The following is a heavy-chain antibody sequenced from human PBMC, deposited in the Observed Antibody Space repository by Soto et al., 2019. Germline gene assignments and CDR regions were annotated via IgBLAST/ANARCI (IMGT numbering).Heavy chain of an antibody. J-gene: IGHJ6*02. D-gene: IGHD2-15*01. Sequence: GEALKISCKGSGYSFTSYWIGWVLQIPWKGLEWMGIIYPGDSDTRYSPSFQGQVTISADKSISTAYLQWSSLKASDTATYYCARHDSPSVIYYYYGMDVWGQGTTVTVSS. CDR3: ARHDSPSVIYYYYGMDV. V-gene: IGHV5-51*01. CDR2: IYPGDSDT. CDR1: GYSFTSYW.